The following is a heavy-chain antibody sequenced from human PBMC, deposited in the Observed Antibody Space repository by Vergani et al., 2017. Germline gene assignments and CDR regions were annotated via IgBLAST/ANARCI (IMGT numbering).Heavy chain of an antibody. Sequence: EVQLVQSGAEVKKPGESLKISCKGSGYSFTSYWIGWVRQMPGKGLEWMGIIYPGESDTSYSPSFQGQVTNSADKSISTAYLQWSSLKASDTARYYCAGQPRAGAGSDDFDIWGQGTMVTVSS. CDR1: GYSFTSYW. V-gene: IGHV5-51*01. CDR2: IYPGESDT. J-gene: IGHJ3*02. CDR3: AGQPRAGAGSDDFDI. D-gene: IGHD6-19*01.